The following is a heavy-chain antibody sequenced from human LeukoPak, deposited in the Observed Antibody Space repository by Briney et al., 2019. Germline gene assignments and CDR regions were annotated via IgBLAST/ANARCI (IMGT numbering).Heavy chain of an antibody. D-gene: IGHD4-23*01. CDR3: ARGGINSQYHIDY. Sequence: SETLSLTCTVSGGSISSYYWSWIRQPPGKGLEWIGEINHSGSTNYNPSLKSRVTISVDTSKNQFSLKLSSVTAADTAVYYCARGGINSQYHIDYWGQGTLVTVSS. CDR2: INHSGST. CDR1: GGSISSYY. J-gene: IGHJ4*02. V-gene: IGHV4-34*01.